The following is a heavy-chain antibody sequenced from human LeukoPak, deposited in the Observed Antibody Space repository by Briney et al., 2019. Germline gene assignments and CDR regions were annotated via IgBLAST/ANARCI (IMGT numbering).Heavy chain of an antibody. Sequence: ASVKVSCKASGYTFSSYYINWVRQAPGQGLEWMGIINPSAGSTTYAQKFQGRVTMTRDTSTSTVYMELSSLRSDDTAVFYCARGGRGWYSDYWGRGTLVTVSS. CDR1: GYTFSSYY. D-gene: IGHD6-19*01. CDR3: ARGGRGWYSDY. CDR2: INPSAGST. J-gene: IGHJ4*02. V-gene: IGHV1-46*03.